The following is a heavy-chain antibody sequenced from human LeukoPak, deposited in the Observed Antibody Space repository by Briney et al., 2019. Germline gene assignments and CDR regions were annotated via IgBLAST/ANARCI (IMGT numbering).Heavy chain of an antibody. Sequence: TGGSLRLSCTASGFTLSSYAMSWVRQAPGEGLEWVSTISGSADNRNYAEAVKGRFTISRDNSKNTMYLQMNSLRAEDTAVYYCAKQGFGCWGQGTLVTVSS. V-gene: IGHV3-23*01. CDR2: ISGSADNR. CDR3: AKQGFGC. J-gene: IGHJ4*02. CDR1: GFTLSSYA.